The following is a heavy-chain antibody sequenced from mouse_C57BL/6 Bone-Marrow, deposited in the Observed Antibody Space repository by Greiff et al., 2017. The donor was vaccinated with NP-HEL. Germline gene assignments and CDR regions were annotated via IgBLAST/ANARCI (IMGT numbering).Heavy chain of an antibody. CDR1: GYSITSGYY. CDR3: AGDRSTMIRDCSFDV. D-gene: IGHD2-4*01. CDR2: ISYDGSN. Sequence: DVQLQESGPGLVKPSQSLSLTCSVTGYSITSGYYWNWIRQFPGNKLEWMGYISYDGSNNYNPSLKNRISITRDTSKNQFFLKLNSVTTEDTATSYRAGDRSTMIRDCSFDVWGTGTTVTVSS. V-gene: IGHV3-6*01. J-gene: IGHJ1*03.